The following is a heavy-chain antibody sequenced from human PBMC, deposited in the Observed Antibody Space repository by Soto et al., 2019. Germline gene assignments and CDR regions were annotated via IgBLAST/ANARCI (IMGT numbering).Heavy chain of an antibody. CDR3: ARHDYYDSSGYDY. J-gene: IGHJ4*02. CDR2: ISSSGSTI. D-gene: IGHD3-22*01. CDR1: GFTFSDYY. Sequence: XXSLRLSCAASGFTFSDYYMXWIRQAPGKGLEWVSYISSSGSTIYYANSVKGRFTISRDNAKNSLYLQMNSLRAEDTAVYYCARHDYYDSSGYDYWGQGTLVTVSS. V-gene: IGHV3-11*01.